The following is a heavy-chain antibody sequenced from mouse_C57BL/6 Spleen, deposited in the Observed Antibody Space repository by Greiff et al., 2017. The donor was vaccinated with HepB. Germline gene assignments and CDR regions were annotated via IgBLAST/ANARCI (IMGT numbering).Heavy chain of an antibody. CDR1: GYSITSDY. CDR2: ISYSGST. V-gene: IGHV3-8*01. J-gene: IGHJ1*03. D-gene: IGHD3-3*01. CDR3: ARYKTRAEGYFDV. Sequence: EVHLVESGPGLAKPSQTLSLTCSVTGYSITSDYWNWIRKFPGNKLEYMGYISYSGSTYYNPSLKSRISITRDTSKNQYYLQLNSVTTEDTATYYCARYKTRAEGYFDVWGTGTTVTVSS.